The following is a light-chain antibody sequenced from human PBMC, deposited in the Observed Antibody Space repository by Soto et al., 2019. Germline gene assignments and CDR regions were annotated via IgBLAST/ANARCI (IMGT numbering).Light chain of an antibody. J-gene: IGLJ3*02. V-gene: IGLV4-60*02. CDR3: ETWDSNTHTV. CDR2: LEGSGSY. CDR1: SGHSSYI. Sequence: QSVLTQSSSASASLGSSVKLTCTLSSGHSSYIIAWHQQQPGKAPRYLMKLEGSGSYNKGSGVPDRFSSSSSGADRYLTISNLQFEDEADYYCETWDSNTHTVFGGGTKVTVL.